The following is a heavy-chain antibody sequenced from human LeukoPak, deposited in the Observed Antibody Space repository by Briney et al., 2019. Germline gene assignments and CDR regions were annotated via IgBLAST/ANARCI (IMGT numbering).Heavy chain of an antibody. Sequence: PGGSLRLSCAASGFTFSSYSMNWVRQAPGKGLEWVSSISSSSSYIYYADSVKGRFTISRDNAKNSLYLQMNSLREDDTALYYCAKGGVVAPIDYWSQGSLITVSS. CDR2: ISSSSSYI. D-gene: IGHD2-21*01. CDR3: AKGGVVAPIDY. J-gene: IGHJ4*02. V-gene: IGHV3-21*01. CDR1: GFTFSSYS.